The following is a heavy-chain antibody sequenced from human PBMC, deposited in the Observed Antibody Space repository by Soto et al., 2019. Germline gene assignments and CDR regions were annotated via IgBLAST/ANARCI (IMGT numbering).Heavy chain of an antibody. Sequence: PGGSLRLSCAASGFTFSSYGMHWVRQAPGKGLEWVAVIWYDGSNKYYADSVKGRFTISRDNSKNTLYLQMNSLRAEDTAVYYCARERGYSVNFDYWGQGTLVTVSS. V-gene: IGHV3-33*01. CDR2: IWYDGSNK. J-gene: IGHJ4*02. CDR1: GFTFSSYG. CDR3: ARERGYSVNFDY. D-gene: IGHD5-12*01.